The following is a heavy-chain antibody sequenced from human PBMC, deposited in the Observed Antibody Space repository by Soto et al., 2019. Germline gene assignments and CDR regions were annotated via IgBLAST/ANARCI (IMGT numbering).Heavy chain of an antibody. D-gene: IGHD3-22*01. J-gene: IGHJ4*02. CDR1: GYTFTSYG. V-gene: IGHV1-18*01. CDR3: ARDARGYYDSSGYYYQGDY. Sequence: ASVKVSCKASGYTFTSYGISWVRQAPGQGLEWMGWISAYNGNTNYAQKLQGRVTMTTDTSTSTAYMELRSLRSDDTAVYYCARDARGYYDSSGYYYQGDYWGQGTLVTVSS. CDR2: ISAYNGNT.